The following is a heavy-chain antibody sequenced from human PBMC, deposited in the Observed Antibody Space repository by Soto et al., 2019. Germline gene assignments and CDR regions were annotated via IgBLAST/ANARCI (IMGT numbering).Heavy chain of an antibody. CDR2: IYYSGST. Sequence: PSETLSLTCTVSGGSISNYHWSWIRQPPGKGLEWIGYIYYSGSTNYNPSLKSRVTISVDTSKNQFSLKLTSVTAADTAVYYCARARLQIAARTYYFDYWGQGTLVTVSS. J-gene: IGHJ4*02. CDR3: ARARLQIAARTYYFDY. CDR1: GGSISNYH. D-gene: IGHD6-6*01. V-gene: IGHV4-59*01.